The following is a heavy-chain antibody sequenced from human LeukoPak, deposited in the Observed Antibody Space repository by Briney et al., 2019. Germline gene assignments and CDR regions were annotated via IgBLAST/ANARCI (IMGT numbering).Heavy chain of an antibody. CDR2: ISTNGGST. V-gene: IGHV3-23*01. CDR3: AKDWIQFNRVFDCFDS. D-gene: IGHD5-18*01. CDR1: GFTFSSYA. Sequence: GGSLRLSCEASGFTFSSYAMSWVRQAPGKGLEWVSGISTNGGSTSYADSVKGRLTISRDNPRNMLYMEMNSLRAEDTAVYYCAKDWIQFNRVFDCFDSWGQGTLVTVSS. J-gene: IGHJ4*02.